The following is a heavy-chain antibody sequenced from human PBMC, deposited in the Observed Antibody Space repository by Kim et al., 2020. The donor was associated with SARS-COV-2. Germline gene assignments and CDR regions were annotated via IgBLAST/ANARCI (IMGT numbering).Heavy chain of an antibody. J-gene: IGHJ3*02. D-gene: IGHD6-13*01. V-gene: IGHV4-28*01. CDR3: ARTAATLRSAFDI. Sequence: YNPSLKSRVTMSVDTSKNQFSLKLSSVTAVDTAVYYCARTAATLRSAFDIWGQGTMVTVSS.